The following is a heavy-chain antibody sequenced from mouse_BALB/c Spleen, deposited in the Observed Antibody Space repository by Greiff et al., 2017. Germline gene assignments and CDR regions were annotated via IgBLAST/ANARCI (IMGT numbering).Heavy chain of an antibody. Sequence: VKLQESGPELVKPGASVKISCKASGYAFSSSWMNWVKQRPGQGLEWIGRIYPGDGDTNYNGKFKGKATLTADKSSSTAYMQLSSLTSVDSAVYFSARDGGSYFDYWGQGTTLTVSS. D-gene: IGHD1-1*02. J-gene: IGHJ2*01. CDR3: ARDGGSYFDY. CDR1: GYAFSSSW. V-gene: IGHV1-82*01. CDR2: IYPGDGDT.